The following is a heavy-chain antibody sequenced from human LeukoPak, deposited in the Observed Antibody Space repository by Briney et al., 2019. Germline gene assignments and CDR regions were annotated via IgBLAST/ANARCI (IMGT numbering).Heavy chain of an antibody. CDR1: GGSISSSNW. Sequence: PSGTLSLTCAVSGGSISSSNWWSWVRQPPGKGLEWIGEIYHSGSTNYNPSLKSRVTISVDKSKNQFSLKLSSVTAADTAEYYCARAFGELSSFDYWAREPWSPSPQ. CDR3: ARAFGELSSFDY. CDR2: IYHSGST. V-gene: IGHV4-4*02. J-gene: IGHJ4*02. D-gene: IGHD3-10*01.